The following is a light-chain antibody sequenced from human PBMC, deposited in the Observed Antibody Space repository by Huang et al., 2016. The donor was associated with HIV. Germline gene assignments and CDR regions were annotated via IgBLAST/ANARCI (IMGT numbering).Light chain of an antibody. CDR3: QHRSNWPPSYT. J-gene: IGKJ2*01. Sequence: DIVLTQSPATLSLSLGERATLSCRASQSVTSFLAWYQQKPGQAPRRLIYDTSQRATGIPARFRGSGAGTDFTLTISSLEPEDFAVYYCQHRSNWPPSYTFGQGTKLEIK. CDR2: DTS. CDR1: QSVTSF. V-gene: IGKV3-11*01.